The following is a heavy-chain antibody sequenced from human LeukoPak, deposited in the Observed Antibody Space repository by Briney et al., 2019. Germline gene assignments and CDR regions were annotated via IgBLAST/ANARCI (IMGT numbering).Heavy chain of an antibody. CDR1: GFTFSSYS. J-gene: IGHJ4*02. D-gene: IGHD3-16*02. Sequence: GGSLRLSCAASGFTFSSYSMNWVRQAPGKGLEWVSYISSSSSTIYYADSVQGRFTISRDNAKNSLYLQMNSLRAEDTAVYYCARSRRGGVWGSYRTFFDYWGQGTLVTVSS. CDR3: ARSRRGGVWGSYRTFFDY. V-gene: IGHV3-48*01. CDR2: ISSSSSTI.